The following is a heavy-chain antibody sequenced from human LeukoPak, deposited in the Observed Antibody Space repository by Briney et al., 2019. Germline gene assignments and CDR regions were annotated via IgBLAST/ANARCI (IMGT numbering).Heavy chain of an antibody. CDR1: GFTFDDYT. Sequence: GGSLRLSCAASGFTFDDYTMHWVRQAPGKGLEWVSLISWGGGSTYYADSVKGRFTISRDNAKNSLYLQMNSLRAEDTAVYYCARDLGPGYDAFDIWGQGTMVTVSS. CDR3: ARDLGPGYDAFDI. V-gene: IGHV3-43*01. CDR2: ISWGGGST. J-gene: IGHJ3*02. D-gene: IGHD3-16*01.